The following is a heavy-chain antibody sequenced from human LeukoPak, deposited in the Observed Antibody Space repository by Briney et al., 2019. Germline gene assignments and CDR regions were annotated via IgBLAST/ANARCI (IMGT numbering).Heavy chain of an antibody. D-gene: IGHD5-18*01. V-gene: IGHV3-66*01. J-gene: IGHJ4*02. Sequence: GGSLRLSCAASGFTVSKNYMHWVRQAPGKGLEWVSVSYIGGSAFYADSVKGRFTISRDNSNNTLYLQMNSLRAEDTAVYYCARASQRYNSGFCDYWGQGTLVTVSS. CDR1: GFTVSKNY. CDR2: SYIGGSA. CDR3: ARASQRYNSGFCDY.